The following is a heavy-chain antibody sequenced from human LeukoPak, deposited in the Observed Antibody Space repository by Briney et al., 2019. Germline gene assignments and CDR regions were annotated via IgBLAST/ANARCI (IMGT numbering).Heavy chain of an antibody. D-gene: IGHD2-15*01. V-gene: IGHV3-48*01. Sequence: GGSLRLSCAASGFTFSSYEMNWVRQAPGKGLEWVSYISGSSSSIYYADSVKGRFTISRDNAENSLYLRMNSLRAEDTAVYYCAKAGRQYYFDYWGQGALVTVSS. CDR3: AKAGRQYYFDY. CDR2: ISGSSSSI. J-gene: IGHJ4*02. CDR1: GFTFSSYE.